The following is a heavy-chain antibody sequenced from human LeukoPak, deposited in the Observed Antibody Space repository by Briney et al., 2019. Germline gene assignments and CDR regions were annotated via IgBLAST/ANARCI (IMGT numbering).Heavy chain of an antibody. CDR3: ARGSSGWQAHFDY. J-gene: IGHJ4*02. V-gene: IGHV4-39*07. CDR2: IYYSGST. D-gene: IGHD6-19*01. Sequence: SETLSLTCTVSGGSISSSSYYWGWIRQPPGKGLEWIGSIYYSGSTYYNPSLKSRVTISVDTSKNQFSLKLSSVTAADTAVYYCARGSSGWQAHFDYWGQGTLVTVSS. CDR1: GGSISSSSYY.